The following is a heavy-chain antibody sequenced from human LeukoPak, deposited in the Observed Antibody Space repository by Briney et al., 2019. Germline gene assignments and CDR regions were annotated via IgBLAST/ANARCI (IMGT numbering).Heavy chain of an antibody. CDR1: GFIFDDYA. CDR2: ITWNSGGI. V-gene: IGHV3-9*01. CDR3: AKGPGPLFDAFDI. J-gene: IGHJ3*02. Sequence: PGGSLRLSCAASGFIFDDYAMHWVRQGPGKGLEWVSGITWNSGGIGYAVSVKGRFTISRDNAKNFIFLQMNSLRAEDTAFYYCAKGPGPLFDAFDIWGQGTMVTVSS.